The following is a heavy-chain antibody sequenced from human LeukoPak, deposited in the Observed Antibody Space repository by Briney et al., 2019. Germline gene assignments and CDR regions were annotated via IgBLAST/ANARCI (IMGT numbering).Heavy chain of an antibody. D-gene: IGHD1-26*01. CDR2: IYYSGST. CDR3: ARDYRYSGSYFDY. CDR1: GGSISSLY. J-gene: IGHJ4*02. Sequence: SETLSLTCAVSGGSISSLYWNWIRQPPGKGLEYIGYIYYSGSTNYNPSLKSRVTISVDTSKNQFSLKLSSVTAADTAVYYCARDYRYSGSYFDYWGQGTLVTVSS. V-gene: IGHV4-59*12.